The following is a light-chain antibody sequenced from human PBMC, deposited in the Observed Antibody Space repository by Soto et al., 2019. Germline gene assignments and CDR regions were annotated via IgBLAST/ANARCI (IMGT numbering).Light chain of an antibody. V-gene: IGKV3-11*01. J-gene: IGKJ1*01. CDR1: QSVGSS. Sequence: EIVLTQSPATLSLSPGERGSLSCRASQSVGSSLAWYQQKPGQAPRLLIYDASNRATGIPARFSGSGSGTNFTITISSLEPEDFAVYYCQQRSNWPRTFGQGTKVEIK. CDR3: QQRSNWPRT. CDR2: DAS.